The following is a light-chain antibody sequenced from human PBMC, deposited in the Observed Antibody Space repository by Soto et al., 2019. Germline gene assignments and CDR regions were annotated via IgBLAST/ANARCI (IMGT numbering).Light chain of an antibody. Sequence: EIVMTQSPATLSVSPGERVTFSCRASQNVYNKLAWYQQKPGQAPRLLIYGASSRATGIPDRFSGSGSGTDFTLTISRLEPEDFAVYYCQQYGSSPLTFGGGTKVDIK. CDR3: QQYGSSPLT. CDR1: QNVYNK. J-gene: IGKJ4*01. V-gene: IGKV3-20*01. CDR2: GAS.